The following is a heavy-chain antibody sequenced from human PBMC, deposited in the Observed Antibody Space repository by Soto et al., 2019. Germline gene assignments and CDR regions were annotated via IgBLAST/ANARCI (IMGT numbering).Heavy chain of an antibody. V-gene: IGHV3-7*03. D-gene: IGHD3-3*01. Sequence: EVQLVESGGGLVQPGGSLRLSCAASGFTFSSYWMSWVRQAPGKGLEWVANIKQDGSEKYYVDSVKGRFTISRDNAKNSLYLQMNSLRAEDTAVYYCARSSNLPVLRFLEWLPATGSYYYYYGMDVWGQGTTVTVSS. CDR3: ARSSNLPVLRFLEWLPATGSYYYYYGMDV. J-gene: IGHJ6*02. CDR1: GFTFSSYW. CDR2: IKQDGSEK.